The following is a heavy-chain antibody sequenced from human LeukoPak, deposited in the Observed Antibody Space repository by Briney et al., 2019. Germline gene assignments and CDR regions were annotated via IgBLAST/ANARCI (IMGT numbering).Heavy chain of an antibody. J-gene: IGHJ6*02. CDR1: GFTFRDYE. D-gene: IGHD4-23*01. V-gene: IGHV3-48*03. Sequence: PGGSLRLSCAASGFTFRDYEMNWVRQAPGKGLEWVSHISSSGSTIYYADSVKGRFTISRDSAKKSVYLQMNSLRAEDTAVYYCARDPVGYYYAMDVWGQGTTVTVSS. CDR3: ARDPVGYYYAMDV. CDR2: ISSSGSTI.